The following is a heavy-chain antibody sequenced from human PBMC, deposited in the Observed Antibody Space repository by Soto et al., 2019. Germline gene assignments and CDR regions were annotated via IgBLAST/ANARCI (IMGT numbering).Heavy chain of an antibody. Sequence: ASVKVSCKASGGTFSSYAISWVRQAPGQGLEWMGGIIPIFGTANYAQKFQGRVTITADKSTSTAYMELSSLRSEDTAVYYCARDRGMVRGVIVGNWFDPWGQGTLVTVS. CDR1: GGTFSSYA. D-gene: IGHD3-10*01. CDR2: IIPIFGTA. CDR3: ARDRGMVRGVIVGNWFDP. V-gene: IGHV1-69*06. J-gene: IGHJ5*02.